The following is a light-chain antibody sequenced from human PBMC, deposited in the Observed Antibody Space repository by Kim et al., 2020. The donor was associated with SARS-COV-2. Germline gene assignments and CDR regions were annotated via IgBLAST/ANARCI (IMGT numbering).Light chain of an antibody. J-gene: IGKJ4*01. V-gene: IGKV1-8*01. CDR1: QGVNTY. Sequence: AIRMTQSPSSFSASTGDRVTITCRASQGVNTYLAWYQQKPGKAPNLLIYAASTLQSGVPSRFSGSGSGTEFTLTISSLQSEATYYCQQYYTYPLTFGGGTKVDIK. CDR3: QQYYTYPLT. CDR2: AAS.